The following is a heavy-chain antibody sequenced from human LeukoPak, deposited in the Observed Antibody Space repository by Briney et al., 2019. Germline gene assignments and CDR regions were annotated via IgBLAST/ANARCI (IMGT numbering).Heavy chain of an antibody. CDR3: ARARNDYDSNSFSALDY. J-gene: IGHJ4*02. CDR1: GFTFSSYG. CDR2: IWYDGSNK. Sequence: GGSLRLSCAASGFTFSSYGMHWVRQAPGKGLEWVAGIWYDGSNKNYADSVKGRFTVSRDNSKNTLYLQMNSLTVEDTAVYYCARARNDYDSNSFSALDYWGQGTLVTVSS. D-gene: IGHD3-22*01. V-gene: IGHV3-33*01.